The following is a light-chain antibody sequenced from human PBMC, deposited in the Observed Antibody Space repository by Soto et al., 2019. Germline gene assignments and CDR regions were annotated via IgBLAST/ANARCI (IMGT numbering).Light chain of an antibody. CDR1: QSISSW. CDR3: QQDSTYTPRT. V-gene: IGKV1-5*03. J-gene: IGKJ1*01. CDR2: KAA. Sequence: QSTFPLSASVGDRVTLPCPASQSISSWLSWYQQKPGKAPKILMYKAATLESGVLSRCSGSGSGTEVTLTIISLQPDDVSTYYCQQDSTYTPRTFGQGTKVDIK.